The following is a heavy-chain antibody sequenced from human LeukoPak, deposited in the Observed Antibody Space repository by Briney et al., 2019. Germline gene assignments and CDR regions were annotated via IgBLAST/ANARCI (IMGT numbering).Heavy chain of an antibody. Sequence: ASVKVSCKASGYIFTSYSISWVRQAPGQGLQWMGWISAYNGNTNYAQKPKGRVTMTTDTSTSTAYMELRSLRSDDTAVYYCASATVAGSYWYFDLWGRGTLVTVSS. CDR1: GYIFTSYS. J-gene: IGHJ2*01. CDR2: ISAYNGNT. V-gene: IGHV1-18*01. CDR3: ASATVAGSYWYFDL. D-gene: IGHD6-19*01.